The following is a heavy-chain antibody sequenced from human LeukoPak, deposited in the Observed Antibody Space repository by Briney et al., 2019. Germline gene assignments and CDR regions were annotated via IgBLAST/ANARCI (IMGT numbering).Heavy chain of an antibody. CDR1: GFTFSSFA. Sequence: GGSPRLSCAASGFTFSSFAMSWVRQAPGKGLEWVSVISGNGGTTYYADSVKGRFTISRDNSKNTLYLQMNSLRAEDTAVYYCARDHEYYYDSSGYYQHYYYGMDVWGQGTTVTVSS. D-gene: IGHD3-22*01. J-gene: IGHJ6*02. CDR3: ARDHEYYYDSSGYYQHYYYGMDV. CDR2: ISGNGGTT. V-gene: IGHV3-23*01.